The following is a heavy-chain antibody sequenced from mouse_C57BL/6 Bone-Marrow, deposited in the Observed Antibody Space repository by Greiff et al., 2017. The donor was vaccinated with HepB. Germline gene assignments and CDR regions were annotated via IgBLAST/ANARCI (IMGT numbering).Heavy chain of an antibody. D-gene: IGHD1-1*01. V-gene: IGHV1-66*01. J-gene: IGHJ2*01. CDR3: ARRGTTVVARLFDY. CDR2: IYPGSGNT. CDR1: GYSFTSYY. Sequence: VQRVESGPELVKPGASVKISCKASGYSFTSYYIHWVKQRPGQGLEWIGWIYPGSGNTKYNEKFKGKATLTADTSSSTAYMQLSSLTSEDSAVYYCARRGTTVVARLFDYWGQGTTLTVSS.